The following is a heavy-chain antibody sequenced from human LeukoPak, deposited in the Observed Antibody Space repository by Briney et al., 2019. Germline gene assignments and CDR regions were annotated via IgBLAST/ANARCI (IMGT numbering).Heavy chain of an antibody. Sequence: PGGSLRLSCAASGFTFRNHAMNWVRQAPGKGLEWVSVISGSGETTYYADSVKGRFTISRDNSQNTLYLQMSSLRGEDTALYYCAKDRGMVGASVRAFDCWGQGTLVTVSS. CDR3: AKDRGMVGASVRAFDC. V-gene: IGHV3-23*01. CDR1: GFTFRNHA. CDR2: ISGSGETT. J-gene: IGHJ4*02. D-gene: IGHD1-26*01.